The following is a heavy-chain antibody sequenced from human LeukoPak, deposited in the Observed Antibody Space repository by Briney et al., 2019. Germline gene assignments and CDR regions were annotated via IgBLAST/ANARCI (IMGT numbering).Heavy chain of an antibody. CDR3: ASAHYDYVWGSYRHSNFDY. CDR1: GFTFSSYS. V-gene: IGHV3-48*04. J-gene: IGHJ4*02. Sequence: KPGGSLRLSCAAPGFTFSSYSMNWVRQAPGKGLEWVSYISSSSSTIYYADSVKGRFTISRDNAKNSLYLQMNSLRAEDTAVYYCASAHYDYVWGSYRHSNFDYWGQGTLVTVSS. CDR2: ISSSSSTI. D-gene: IGHD3-16*02.